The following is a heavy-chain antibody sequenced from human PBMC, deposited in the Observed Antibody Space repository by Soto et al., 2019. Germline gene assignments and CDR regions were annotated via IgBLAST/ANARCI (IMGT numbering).Heavy chain of an antibody. CDR2: INPNGGST. CDR3: SRGLAAGDY. D-gene: IGHD6-13*01. Sequence: QVQLVQSGAEVKNPWASVKVSCKASGYTFTNYYIHWVRQAPGQGLEWMAIINPNGGSTNYAQKFHGRVTLARDTFTSPVYMELSSLRSEDTAIYYCSRGLAAGDYWGQGTLVTVSS. CDR1: GYTFTNYY. J-gene: IGHJ4*02. V-gene: IGHV1-46*01.